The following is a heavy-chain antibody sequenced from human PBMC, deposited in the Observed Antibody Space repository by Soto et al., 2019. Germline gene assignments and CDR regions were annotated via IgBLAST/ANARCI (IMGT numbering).Heavy chain of an antibody. CDR2: IKQDGSVT. J-gene: IGHJ6*02. CDR1: GFSFRSSY. D-gene: IGHD3-22*01. V-gene: IGHV3-7*03. CDR3: ARDGYYYAMDA. Sequence: EVQLVESGGGLVQPGGSLRLSCEASGFSFRSSYLSWVRQAPGKGLEWVANIKQDGSVTNYLDSVKGRFTISRDNAKSSLDLRMNSLRDEDTAVYYCARDGYYYAMDAWGLGTTVTVSS.